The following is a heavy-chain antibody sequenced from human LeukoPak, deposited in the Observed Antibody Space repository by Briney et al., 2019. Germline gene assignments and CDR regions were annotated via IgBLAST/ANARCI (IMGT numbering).Heavy chain of an antibody. CDR2: ISAYNGNT. CDR3: ASPRSYYDSSGYYIS. D-gene: IGHD3-22*01. CDR1: GYTFTSYG. V-gene: IGHV1-18*01. J-gene: IGHJ5*02. Sequence: ASVKVTCTASGYTFTSYGISWVRQAPGQGLEWMGWISAYNGNTNYAQKLQGRVTMTTDTSTSTAYMELRSLRSDDTAVYYCASPRSYYDSSGYYISWGQGTLVTVSS.